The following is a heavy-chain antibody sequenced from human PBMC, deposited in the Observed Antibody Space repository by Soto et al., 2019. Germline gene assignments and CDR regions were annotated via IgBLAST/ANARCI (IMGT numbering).Heavy chain of an antibody. CDR2: ISGSGDST. CDR3: ANFPPYDYGYDDDY. CDR1: GFTFSRYA. V-gene: IGHV3-23*01. D-gene: IGHD4-17*01. J-gene: IGHJ4*02. Sequence: EAQLLESGGGLVQSGGSLRLSCAASGFTFSRYAMSWVRQTPGKGLEWVSTISGSGDSTYYADSVKGRFTMSRDNFKNTLYRQMNSVRAEDTAVDYCANFPPYDYGYDDDYWGQGTLVTVSS.